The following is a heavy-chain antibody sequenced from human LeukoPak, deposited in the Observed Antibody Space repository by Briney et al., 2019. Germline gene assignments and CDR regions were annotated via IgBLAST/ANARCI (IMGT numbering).Heavy chain of an antibody. D-gene: IGHD6-13*01. V-gene: IGHV1-46*01. J-gene: IGHJ5*02. CDR2: INPSGGST. CDR3: ARVAKQQPSYNWFDP. Sequence: GASVKVSCKASGYTFTSYYMHWVRQAPGQGLEWMGIINPSGGSTSYAQKFQGRVTMTRDMSTSTVYMELSSLRSEDTAVYYCARVAKQQPSYNWFDPWGQGTLVTVSS. CDR1: GYTFTSYY.